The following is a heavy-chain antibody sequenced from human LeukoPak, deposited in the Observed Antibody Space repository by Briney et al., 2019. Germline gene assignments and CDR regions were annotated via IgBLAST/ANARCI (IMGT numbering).Heavy chain of an antibody. CDR2: ISHDGSSK. Sequence: PGGSLRLSCGASGFIFSNYDMHWVRQAPGKGLEWVAVISHDGSSKYYADSVKGRFTISRDNSKSTLYLQMNSLRAEDTAVYYCTKGSGYETSGYWGQGTLVTVSS. D-gene: IGHD5-12*01. V-gene: IGHV3-30*18. CDR3: TKGSGYETSGY. J-gene: IGHJ4*02. CDR1: GFIFSNYD.